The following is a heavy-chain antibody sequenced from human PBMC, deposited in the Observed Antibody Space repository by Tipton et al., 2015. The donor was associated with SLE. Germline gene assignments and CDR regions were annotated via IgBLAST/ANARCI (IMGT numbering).Heavy chain of an antibody. V-gene: IGHV4-59*01. CDR2: VYYTGST. J-gene: IGHJ3*02. CDR1: GGSISRYY. D-gene: IGHD3-9*01. CDR3: ARFPSHYDVLTGPLDAFDI. Sequence: GLVKPSETLSLTCTVSGGSISRYYWNWIRQPPGKGLEWIGYVYYTGSTNYNPSLKSRVTISVDTSKNQFSLKLNSVTAADTAVYYCARFPSHYDVLTGPLDAFDIWGRGTMVTVSS.